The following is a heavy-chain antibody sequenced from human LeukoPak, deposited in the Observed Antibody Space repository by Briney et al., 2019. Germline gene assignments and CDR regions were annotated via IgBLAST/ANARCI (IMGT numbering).Heavy chain of an antibody. CDR2: INSNSGGT. D-gene: IGHD3-10*01. J-gene: IGHJ5*02. Sequence: GASVKVSCKASGYTFTDYYIHWVRQAPGQGPEWMGWINSNSGGTNYAQEFQGRVTVTRDTSISTAYMELTRLRSDDTAVYFCARERSARMVRGLSNWYDPWGQGTLVIVSS. CDR1: GYTFTDYY. V-gene: IGHV1-2*02. CDR3: ARERSARMVRGLSNWYDP.